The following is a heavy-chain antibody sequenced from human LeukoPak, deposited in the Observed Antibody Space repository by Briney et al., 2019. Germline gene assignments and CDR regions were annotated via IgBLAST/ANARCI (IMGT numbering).Heavy chain of an antibody. CDR1: GFTFSGSA. J-gene: IGHJ4*02. V-gene: IGHV3-73*01. D-gene: IGHD3-22*01. CDR2: IRSKANNYAT. Sequence: PGGSLRLSCVVSGFTFSGSAVHWDRQASGKGLEWVGRIRSKANNYATAYAASVKGRFTISRDDSKNTAYLQMNSLKTEDTAVYYCTGDNFDSSVKFDYWGQGTLVTVSS. CDR3: TGDNFDSSVKFDY.